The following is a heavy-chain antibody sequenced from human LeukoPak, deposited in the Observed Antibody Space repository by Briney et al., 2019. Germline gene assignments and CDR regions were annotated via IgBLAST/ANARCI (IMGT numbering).Heavy chain of an antibody. CDR3: AREREGIAARLNDY. CDR2: IYYSGST. D-gene: IGHD6-6*01. CDR1: GGSISSSSYY. J-gene: IGHJ4*02. V-gene: IGHV4-39*07. Sequence: SETLSLTCTVSGGSISSSSYYWGWIRQPPGKGLEWIGSIYYSGSTYYNPSLKSRVTISVDTSKNQFSLKLSSVTAAGTAVYYCAREREGIAARLNDYWGQGTLVTVSS.